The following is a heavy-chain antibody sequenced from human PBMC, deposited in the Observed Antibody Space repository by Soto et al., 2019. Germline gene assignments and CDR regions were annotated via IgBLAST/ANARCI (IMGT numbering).Heavy chain of an antibody. CDR3: ALSSWDPLFEC. Sequence: SETLSLTCAFYVVSFSGYYWSCIRQPPGKWLEWIGEINHSGSTNYNPSLKSRVTISVDTSKNQFSLKLSSVTAADTAVYYCALSSWDPLFECWGQGTLVSVS. D-gene: IGHD6-13*01. V-gene: IGHV4-34*01. J-gene: IGHJ4*02. CDR1: VVSFSGYY. CDR2: INHSGST.